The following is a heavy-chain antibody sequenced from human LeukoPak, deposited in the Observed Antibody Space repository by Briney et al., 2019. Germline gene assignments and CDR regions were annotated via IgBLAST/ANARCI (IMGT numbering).Heavy chain of an antibody. J-gene: IGHJ6*03. CDR2: ISHSGGST. V-gene: IGHV3-23*01. CDR1: GFTFSNAW. CDR3: AKGGVDYFYYYMDV. Sequence: GGSLRLSCAASGFTFSNAWMNWVRQAPEKGLEWVSSISHSGGSTYYADSVKGRFTISRDNSKNTLYLQMKSLRAEDTAVYYCAKGGVDYFYYYMDVWGKGTTVTVSS.